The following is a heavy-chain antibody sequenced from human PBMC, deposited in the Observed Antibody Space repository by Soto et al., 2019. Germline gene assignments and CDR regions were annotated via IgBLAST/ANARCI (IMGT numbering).Heavy chain of an antibody. CDR1: GGTFSSYA. V-gene: IGHV1-69*01. CDR2: IIPIFGTA. J-gene: IGHJ6*02. Sequence: QVQLVQSGAEVKKPGSSVKVSCKASGGTFSSYAISWVRQAPGQGLEWMGGIIPIFGTANYAQKFQGRVTITADEATSTADMELGSLRSADTAVYYCARAWVVRDYYYYYGMDVWGQGTTVTVSS. CDR3: ARAWVVRDYYYYYGMDV. D-gene: IGHD3-10*01.